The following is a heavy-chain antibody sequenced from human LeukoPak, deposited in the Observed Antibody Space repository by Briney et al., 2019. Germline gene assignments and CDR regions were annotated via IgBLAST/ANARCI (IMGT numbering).Heavy chain of an antibody. V-gene: IGHV3-23*01. CDR3: AKDGAYCGGDCYSLFDY. J-gene: IGHJ4*02. D-gene: IGHD2-21*02. CDR1: GFRFSSYI. CDR2: ISGSGGST. Sequence: PGGSLRLSCAASGFRFSSYIMSWVRQAPWKGLEWVSAISGSGGSTYYADSVKGRFTISRDNSKNTLYLQMNSLRAEDTAVYYCAKDGAYCGGDCYSLFDYWGQGTLVTVSS.